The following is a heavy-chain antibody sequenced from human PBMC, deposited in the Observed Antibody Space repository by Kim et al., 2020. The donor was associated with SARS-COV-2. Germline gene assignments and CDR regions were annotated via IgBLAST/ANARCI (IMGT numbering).Heavy chain of an antibody. V-gene: IGHV5-51*01. J-gene: IGHJ4*02. Sequence: STPTFQGQVTMSADKSISTAYLQWNSLKASDTAMYYCARRGDSSSRYIDYWGQGTLVTVSS. CDR3: ARRGDSSSRYIDY. D-gene: IGHD6-13*01.